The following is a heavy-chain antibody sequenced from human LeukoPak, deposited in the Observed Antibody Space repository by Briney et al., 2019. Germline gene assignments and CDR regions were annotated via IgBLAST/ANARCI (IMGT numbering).Heavy chain of an antibody. Sequence: ASVKVSCKPSGYTFNTYGLTWVRQAPGQGLEWIGWISVETGNTKYAQKFQDRLTMTTDTSTSAAYMELRSLRSDETALYYCARDRTPYASGRNGLDYWGQGTLVTVSS. D-gene: IGHD3-10*01. CDR1: GYTFNTYG. J-gene: IGHJ4*02. V-gene: IGHV1-18*01. CDR3: ARDRTPYASGRNGLDY. CDR2: ISVETGNT.